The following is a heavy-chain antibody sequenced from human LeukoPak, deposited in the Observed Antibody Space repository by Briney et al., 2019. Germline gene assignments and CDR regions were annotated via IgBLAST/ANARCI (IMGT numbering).Heavy chain of an antibody. V-gene: IGHV4-39*01. J-gene: IGHJ3*02. CDR1: GGSISSSTYY. CDR2: IYYSGSV. Sequence: SETLSLTCTVSGGSISSSTYYWGWIRQPPGKGLEWIGSIYYSGSVNYNPSLKTRVTISADTSKNQLSLKLTSVTAADTALYYCARQGSGGRALDIWGQGTMVTVSS. CDR3: ARQGSGGRALDI.